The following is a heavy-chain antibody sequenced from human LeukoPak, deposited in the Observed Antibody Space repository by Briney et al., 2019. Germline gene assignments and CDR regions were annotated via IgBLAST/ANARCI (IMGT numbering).Heavy chain of an antibody. CDR3: AKDVGGYCSSTSCYPDY. CDR1: GFTFSSYG. D-gene: IGHD2-2*01. J-gene: IGHJ4*02. Sequence: GGSLRLSCAASGFTFSSYGMHWVRQAPGKGLEWVAFIRYDGSNKYYADSVKGRFTISRDNSKNTLYLQMNSLRAEDTAVYYCAKDVGGYCSSTSCYPDYWGQGTLATVSS. CDR2: IRYDGSNK. V-gene: IGHV3-30*02.